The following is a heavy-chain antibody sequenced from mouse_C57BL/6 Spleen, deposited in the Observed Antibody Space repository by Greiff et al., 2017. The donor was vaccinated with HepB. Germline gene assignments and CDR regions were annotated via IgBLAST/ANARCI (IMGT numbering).Heavy chain of an antibody. CDR3: AREEYDSYWYFDV. CDR2: IYPGSGST. J-gene: IGHJ1*03. D-gene: IGHD2-4*01. V-gene: IGHV1-55*01. CDR1: GYTFTSYW. Sequence: QVHVKQPGAELVKPGASVKMSCKASGYTFTSYWITWVKQRPGQGLEWIGDIYPGSGSTNYNEKFKSKATLTVDTSSSTAYMQLSSLTSEDSAVYYCAREEYDSYWYFDVWGTGTTVTVSS.